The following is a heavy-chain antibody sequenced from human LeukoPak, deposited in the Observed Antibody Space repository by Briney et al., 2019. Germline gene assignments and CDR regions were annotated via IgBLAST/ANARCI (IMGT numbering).Heavy chain of an antibody. CDR2: ISSSGSTI. Sequence: GGSLRLSCAASGFTFSDYYMSWIRQAPGKGLEGVSYISSSGSTIYYADSVKGRFTISRDNAKNSLYLQMNSLGAEDTAVYYCARDPYDFWSGPSRNDAFDIWGQGTTVTVSS. V-gene: IGHV3-11*04. D-gene: IGHD3-3*01. J-gene: IGHJ3*02. CDR3: ARDPYDFWSGPSRNDAFDI. CDR1: GFTFSDYY.